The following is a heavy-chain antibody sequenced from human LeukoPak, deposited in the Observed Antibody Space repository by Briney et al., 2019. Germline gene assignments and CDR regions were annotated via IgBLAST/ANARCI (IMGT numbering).Heavy chain of an antibody. D-gene: IGHD3-22*01. V-gene: IGHV1-18*01. CDR2: ISAYNGNT. CDR3: ARYYDSSGYPEDRWFDP. CDR1: GYTFTSYG. J-gene: IGHJ5*02. Sequence: ASVKVSCKASGYTFTSYGISWVRQAPGQGPEWMGWISAYNGNTNSAQKLQGRVTMTTDTSTSTAYMELRSLRSDDTAVYYCARYYDSSGYPEDRWFDPWGQGTLVTVSS.